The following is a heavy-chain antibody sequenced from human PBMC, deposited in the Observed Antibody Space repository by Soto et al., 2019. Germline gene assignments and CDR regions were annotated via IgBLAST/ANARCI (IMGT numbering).Heavy chain of an antibody. J-gene: IGHJ6*02. CDR2: IFSNDEK. CDR3: ARILVVVNRTGYYYDYGMDV. D-gene: IGHD3-22*01. CDR1: GFSLSNARMG. V-gene: IGHV2-26*01. Sequence: QVTLKESGPVLVKPTETLTLTCTVSGFSLSNARMGVSWIRQPPGKALEWLAHIFSNDEKSYRTSLKSRLTNSTDTAKSQVVLTKTTMDPVDTTTYYSARILVVVNRTGYYYDYGMDVWGQGTTVTVSS.